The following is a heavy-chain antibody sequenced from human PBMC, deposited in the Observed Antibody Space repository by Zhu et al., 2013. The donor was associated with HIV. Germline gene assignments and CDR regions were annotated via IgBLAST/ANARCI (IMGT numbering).Heavy chain of an antibody. CDR3: ARGGSYVFST. Sequence: QVQLLQSGAEVTKPGASVKISCKASDKTLPHHYIHWMRQAPGQGLEWMGMINPSGGNTNYPQKFQGRLTMTRDPSTSIVFMDLSSLTSEDTAVYYCARGGSYVFSTLGQGTLVTVSS. D-gene: IGHD3-16*01. CDR1: DKTLPHHY. CDR2: INPSGGNT. V-gene: IGHV1-46*01. J-gene: IGHJ5*02.